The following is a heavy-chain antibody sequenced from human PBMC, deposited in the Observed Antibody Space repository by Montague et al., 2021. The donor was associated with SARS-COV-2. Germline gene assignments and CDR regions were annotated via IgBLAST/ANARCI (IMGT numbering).Heavy chain of an antibody. CDR3: AREATSWLGELMGVWVDP. V-gene: IGHV4-4*07. D-gene: IGHD3-10*01. CDR2: IPTSGNT. CDR1: GAATTTYY. Sequence: SETLSLTCSRSGAATTTYYGSGIRQTAVKALAWIARIPTSGNTNYNPTLRSRVTMSVDTSKNQFSLKLNSVTAANTAAYYCAREATSWLGELMGVWVDPWGQGTWVTVSS. J-gene: IGHJ5*02.